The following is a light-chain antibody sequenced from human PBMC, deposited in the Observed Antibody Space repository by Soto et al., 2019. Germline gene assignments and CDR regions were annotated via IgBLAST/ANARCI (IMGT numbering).Light chain of an antibody. CDR2: DVT. Sequence: QSVLSHPASESGSPGRSITISRTGTSSDVGGYDFVSWYQHHTGKAPRLMIYDVTPRPSGVSARFSASKSGNTASLTISGLLAEDEADYYCSSYTCISTYVFGTGTKVTVL. CDR1: SSDVGGYDF. V-gene: IGLV2-14*03. J-gene: IGLJ1*01. CDR3: SSYTCISTYV.